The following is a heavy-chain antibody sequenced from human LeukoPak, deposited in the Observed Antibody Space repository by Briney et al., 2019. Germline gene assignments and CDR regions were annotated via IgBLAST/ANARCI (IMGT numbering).Heavy chain of an antibody. Sequence: PSETLSLTCTVSGGSISSGDYYWSWIRQPPGKDLEWIGYIYYSGSTYYNPSLKSRLAISVDTSKNQFSLKLTPVTAADTAVYYCARSGYGDHYFDFWGQGTLVTVSS. V-gene: IGHV4-30-4*01. J-gene: IGHJ4*02. CDR3: ARSGYGDHYFDF. CDR1: GGSISSGDYY. CDR2: IYYSGST. D-gene: IGHD4-17*01.